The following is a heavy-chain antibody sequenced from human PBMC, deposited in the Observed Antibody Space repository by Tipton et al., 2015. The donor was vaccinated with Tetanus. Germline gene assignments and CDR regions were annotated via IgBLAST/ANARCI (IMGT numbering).Heavy chain of an antibody. CDR1: GGSINNGAYT. CDR3: ARSHGSGGLLWFDS. J-gene: IGHJ5*01. D-gene: IGHD3-10*01. CDR2: IFHTGGT. V-gene: IGHV4-30-2*06. Sequence: LRLSCTVSGGSINNGAYTWSWIRQSPGKGLEWIGYIFHTGGTYYNPSLESRVTISVDGPKNQFSLNLKSVTAADTAVYYCARSHGSGGLLWFDSWGQGTLVTVSS.